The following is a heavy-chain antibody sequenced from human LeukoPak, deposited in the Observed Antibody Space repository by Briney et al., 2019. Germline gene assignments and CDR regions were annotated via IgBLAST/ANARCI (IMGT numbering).Heavy chain of an antibody. Sequence: SETPSLTCTVSGGSISSSSYYWGWIRQPPGKGLEWIGSIYYSGSTYYNPSLKSRVTISVDTSKNQFSLKLSSVTAADTAVYYCARVAAVPYNWFDPWGQGTLVTVSS. V-gene: IGHV4-39*07. CDR2: IYYSGST. CDR1: GGSISSSSYY. CDR3: ARVAAVPYNWFDP. J-gene: IGHJ5*02. D-gene: IGHD6-13*01.